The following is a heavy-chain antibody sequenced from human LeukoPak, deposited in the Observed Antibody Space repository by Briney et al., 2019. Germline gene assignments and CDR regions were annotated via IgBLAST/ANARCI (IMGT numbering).Heavy chain of an antibody. CDR1: GGSISSYY. Sequence: SETLSLTCTVSGGSISSYYWSWIRQPPGKGLEWIGCIYYSGSTNYNPSLKSRVTISVDTSKNQFSLKLSSVTAADTAVYYCARSSAYYDYVWGSYRPRYYFDYWGQGTLVTVSS. J-gene: IGHJ4*02. CDR2: IYYSGST. V-gene: IGHV4-59*01. D-gene: IGHD3-16*01. CDR3: ARSSAYYDYVWGSYRPRYYFDY.